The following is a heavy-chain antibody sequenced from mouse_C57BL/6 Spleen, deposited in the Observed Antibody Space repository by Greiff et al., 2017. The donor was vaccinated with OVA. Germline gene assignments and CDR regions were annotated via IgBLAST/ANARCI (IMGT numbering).Heavy chain of an antibody. CDR3: TVYYYGSGGFAD. CDR1: GFTFSNYW. Sequence: EVHLVESGGGLVQPGGSMKLSCVASGFTFSNYWMNWVRQSPEKGLEWVAQIRLKSDNYATHYAESVKGRFTISRDDSKSSVYLQMNNLRAEDTGIYYCTVYYYGSGGFADWGQGTLVTVSA. J-gene: IGHJ3*01. D-gene: IGHD1-1*01. V-gene: IGHV6-3*01. CDR2: IRLKSDNYAT.